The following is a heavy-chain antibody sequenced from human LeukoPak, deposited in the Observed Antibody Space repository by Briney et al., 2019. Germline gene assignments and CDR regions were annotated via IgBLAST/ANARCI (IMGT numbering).Heavy chain of an antibody. V-gene: IGHV3-48*04. J-gene: IGHJ4*02. Sequence: GGSLRLSCAASGFKFTSYRMTWVRQAPGKGLEWISYISSSGSPIYYADSVKGRFTISRDDAKKSSDLQMTNLTAEDTAVYFCARGSRFDYWGQGAPVTVSS. CDR1: GFKFTSYR. CDR2: ISSSGSPI. CDR3: ARGSRFDY.